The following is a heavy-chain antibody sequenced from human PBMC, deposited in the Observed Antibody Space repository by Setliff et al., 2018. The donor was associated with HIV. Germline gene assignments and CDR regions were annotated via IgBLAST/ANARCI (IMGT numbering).Heavy chain of an antibody. D-gene: IGHD2-15*01. CDR3: AKGPVSGVDL. Sequence: SETLSLTCAVSGGSIGSGGYSWSWIRQPPGRGLEWVGYIYHVGGTYYNPSLRSRVTISVDRSKNLFSLKLTSVTAADTAVYYCAKGPVSGVDLWGQGTRVTVSS. CDR2: IYHVGGT. V-gene: IGHV4-30-2*01. CDR1: GGSIGSGGYS. J-gene: IGHJ5*02.